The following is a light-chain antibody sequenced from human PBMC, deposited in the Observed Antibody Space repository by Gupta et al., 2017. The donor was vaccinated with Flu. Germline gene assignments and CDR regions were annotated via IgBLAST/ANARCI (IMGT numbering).Light chain of an antibody. CDR1: QSVRSN. J-gene: IGKJ1*01. CDR3: QQYDAWPPST. Sequence: ETATLSCKASQSVRSNLAWYQHKPGQAPRPLIYGAGIRATYVPARFSGRGSGTDFTLTISSVESQDVALYYCQQYDAWPPSTFGPWTKVEMK. CDR2: GAG. V-gene: IGKV3-15*01.